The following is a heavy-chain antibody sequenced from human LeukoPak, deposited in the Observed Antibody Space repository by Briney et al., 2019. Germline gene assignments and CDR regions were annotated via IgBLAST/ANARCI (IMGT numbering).Heavy chain of an antibody. Sequence: GASVKVSCKASGYTFTSYAMHWVRQAPGQRLEWMGWINAGNGNTKYSQKFQGRVTITRDTSASTAYMELSSLRSEDTAVYYCARASCSSTSCYTGNYFDYWGQGTLVTVSS. D-gene: IGHD2-2*02. V-gene: IGHV1-3*01. CDR1: GYTFTSYA. CDR2: INAGNGNT. J-gene: IGHJ4*02. CDR3: ARASCSSTSCYTGNYFDY.